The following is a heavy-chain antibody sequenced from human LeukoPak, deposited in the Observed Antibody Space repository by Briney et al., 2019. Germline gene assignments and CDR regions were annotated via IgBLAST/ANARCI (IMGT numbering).Heavy chain of an antibody. D-gene: IGHD4-17*01. CDR3: ARNYGDYGYYYYYYYMDV. CDR1: GYTFTSYD. CDR2: MNPNSGNT. Sequence: GASVKVSCKASGYTFTSYDINWVRQATGQGLEWMGWMNPNSGNTGYAQKFQGRVTITRNTSISTAYMELSSLRSEDTAVYYCARNYGDYGYYYYYYYMDVWGKGTTVTVSS. V-gene: IGHV1-8*03. J-gene: IGHJ6*03.